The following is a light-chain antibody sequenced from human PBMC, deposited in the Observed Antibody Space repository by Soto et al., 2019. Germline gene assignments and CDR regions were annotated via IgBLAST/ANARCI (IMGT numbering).Light chain of an antibody. CDR1: SSDDGGYNY. CDR2: DVS. Sequence: QSALTPPASESGSPGQSITLSCTGTSSDDGGYNYVSWYQQHPGKAPKLMIYDVSNRPSGVSNRFSGSKSGNTASLTISGLQAEDEADYSCSSYTSSSTLVLFGGGTKLTGL. CDR3: SSYTSSSTLVL. J-gene: IGLJ2*01. V-gene: IGLV2-14*01.